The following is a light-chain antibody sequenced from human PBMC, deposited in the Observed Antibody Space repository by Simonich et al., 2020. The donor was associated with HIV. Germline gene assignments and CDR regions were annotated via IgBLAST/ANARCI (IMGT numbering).Light chain of an antibody. CDR1: QSISNY. Sequence: DIQMTQSPSSLSASLGDRVTITCRASQSISNYLNWFQQKPGKAPKLLIFAASSLQSGVPSRFSGSGSGTDFTLIISSLQPEDFATYYCQQSHYTPFTFGQGTKLEIK. CDR3: QQSHYTPFT. J-gene: IGKJ2*01. V-gene: IGKV1-39*01. CDR2: AAS.